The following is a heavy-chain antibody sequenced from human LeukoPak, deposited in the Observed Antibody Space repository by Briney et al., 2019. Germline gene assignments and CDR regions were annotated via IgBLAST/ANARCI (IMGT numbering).Heavy chain of an antibody. J-gene: IGHJ4*02. CDR1: GFTFRNYG. CDR2: ISKDGGSNK. D-gene: IGHD3-10*01. Sequence: GGSLRLSCAASGFTFRNYGMHWVRQAPGKGLEWVAVISKDGGSNKYHADSVKGRFTISRDNSMNTLYLQMNSLRAEDTAVYYCAKIITMVRGYFDYWGQGTLVTVSS. V-gene: IGHV3-30*18. CDR3: AKIITMVRGYFDY.